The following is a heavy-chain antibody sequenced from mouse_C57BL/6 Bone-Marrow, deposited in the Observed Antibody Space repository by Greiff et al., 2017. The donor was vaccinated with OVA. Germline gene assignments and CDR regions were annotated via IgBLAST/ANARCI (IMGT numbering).Heavy chain of an antibody. CDR2: INPNNGGT. CDR1: GYTFTDYY. V-gene: IGHV1-26*01. Sequence: VQLQQSGPELVKPGASVKISCKASGYTFTDYYMNWVKQSHGKSLEWIGDINPNNGGTSYNQKFKGKATLTVDKSSSTAYMELRSLTSEDSAVYYCAYSNSSWYFDVWGTGTTVTVSS. CDR3: AYSNSSWYFDV. D-gene: IGHD2-5*01. J-gene: IGHJ1*03.